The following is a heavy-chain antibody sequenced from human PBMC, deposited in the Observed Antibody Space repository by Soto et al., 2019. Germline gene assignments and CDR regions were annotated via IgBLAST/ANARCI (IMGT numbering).Heavy chain of an antibody. CDR1: RGSFSYFR. D-gene: IGHD3-16*01. Sequence: QVQLQQWGGGLLKPSETLSLTCGLHRGSFSYFRWSWIRQPPGKGLEWIGEIHSSGSTNYNPSLRSRVTMSIDTSAMQFSLTLYSVTAADTAVYYCARGGGNPASTNDFWGQGALVTVSS. J-gene: IGHJ4*02. V-gene: IGHV4-34*01. CDR3: ARGGGNPASTNDF. CDR2: IHSSGST.